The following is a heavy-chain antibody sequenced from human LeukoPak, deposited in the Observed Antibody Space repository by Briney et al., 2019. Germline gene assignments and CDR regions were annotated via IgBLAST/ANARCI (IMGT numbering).Heavy chain of an antibody. CDR1: GFTFSSYE. V-gene: IGHV3-48*03. Sequence: GGSLRLSCAASGFTFSSYEMNWVRQAPGKGLEWVSYISSSGSTIYYADSVKGRFTISRDNAKNSLYLQMNSLRAEGTAVYYCARVPYYYASGSYWNYYFDYWGQGTLVTVSS. D-gene: IGHD3-10*01. CDR2: ISSSGSTI. J-gene: IGHJ4*02. CDR3: ARVPYYYASGSYWNYYFDY.